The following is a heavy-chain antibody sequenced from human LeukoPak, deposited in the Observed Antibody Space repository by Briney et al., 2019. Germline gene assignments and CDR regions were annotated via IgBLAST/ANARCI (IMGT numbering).Heavy chain of an antibody. D-gene: IGHD5-18*01. CDR1: GFTFSRSE. J-gene: IGHJ4*02. V-gene: IGHV3-48*03. CDR3: ARGYGNFDY. CDR2: ITSSGTTI. Sequence: GGSLRLSCAASGFTFSRSEMSWVRQAPGKGLEWVSYITSSGTTIYYADSVKGRFTISRDNAKNSVYLQMNILRAEDTAVYYCARGYGNFDYWGQGTLVTVSS.